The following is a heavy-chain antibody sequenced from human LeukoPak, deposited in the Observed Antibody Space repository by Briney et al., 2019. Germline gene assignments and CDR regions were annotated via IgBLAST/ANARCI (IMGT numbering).Heavy chain of an antibody. D-gene: IGHD3-22*01. CDR1: GFTFRNYV. V-gene: IGHV3-30*18. Sequence: GGSLRLSCAASGFTFRNYVIHWVRQAPGKGLEWVAVTSSDLNVKLYADSVKGRFTISRDNSKNTLYLQMNSLRAEDTAVYYCAKDHFLDSSGSSDAFDIWGQGTMVTVSS. CDR3: AKDHFLDSSGSSDAFDI. CDR2: TSSDLNVK. J-gene: IGHJ3*02.